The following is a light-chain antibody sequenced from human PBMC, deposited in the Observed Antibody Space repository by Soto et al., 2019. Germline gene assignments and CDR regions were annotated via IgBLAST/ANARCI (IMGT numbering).Light chain of an antibody. Sequence: ERVMTQSPATLSVSTGERATLSCRASQSVSSNLAWYQQKPGQAPRLLIYGASTRATGIPARFSGSGSGTEFTLTFSCLQSEDFAVYYGQQYTNWPPYTFGQGTKLEIK. CDR2: GAS. CDR1: QSVSSN. CDR3: QQYTNWPPYT. V-gene: IGKV3-15*01. J-gene: IGKJ2*01.